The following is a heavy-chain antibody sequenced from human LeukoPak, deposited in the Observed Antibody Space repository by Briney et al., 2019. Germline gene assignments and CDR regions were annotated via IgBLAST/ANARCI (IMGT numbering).Heavy chain of an antibody. D-gene: IGHD2-2*01. CDR2: INPNSGGT. Sequence: ASVKVSCKASGYTFTGYYMHWVRQAPGQGLGWMGWINPNSGGTNYAQKFRGRVTMTRDTSISTAYMELSRLRSDDTAVYYCATLGQPTYCSSTSCLYGMDVWGQGTTVTVSS. CDR1: GYTFTGYY. CDR3: ATLGQPTYCSSTSCLYGMDV. V-gene: IGHV1-2*02. J-gene: IGHJ6*02.